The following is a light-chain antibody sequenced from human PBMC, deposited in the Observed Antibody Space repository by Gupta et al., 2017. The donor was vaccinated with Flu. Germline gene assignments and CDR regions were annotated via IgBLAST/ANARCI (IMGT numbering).Light chain of an antibody. V-gene: IGKV2-30*02. J-gene: IGKJ2*01. Sequence: DFVMTQSPLSLPVTLGHPASISCRSSKSIVLSNGNIYLKWYLKRRRPSTRRLNYEVSNRDWGVPERSSGRWASTDFTMTSSRVEDEDVGNYYCRQAGDWPYTFGQGTKLEIK. CDR3: RQAGDWPYT. CDR2: EVS. CDR1: KSIVLSNGNIY.